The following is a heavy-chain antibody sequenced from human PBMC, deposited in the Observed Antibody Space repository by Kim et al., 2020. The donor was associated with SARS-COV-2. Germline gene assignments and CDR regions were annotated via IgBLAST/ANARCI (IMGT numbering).Heavy chain of an antibody. CDR1: GGSFSGYY. Sequence: SETLSLTCAVYGGSFSGYYWSWIRQPPGKGLEWIGEINHSGSTNYNPSLKSRVTISVDTSKNQFSLKLSSVTAADTAVYYCAREGPRYSSSWYRTGGMDVWGQGTTVTVSS. V-gene: IGHV4-34*01. CDR3: AREGPRYSSSWYRTGGMDV. J-gene: IGHJ6*02. D-gene: IGHD6-13*01. CDR2: INHSGST.